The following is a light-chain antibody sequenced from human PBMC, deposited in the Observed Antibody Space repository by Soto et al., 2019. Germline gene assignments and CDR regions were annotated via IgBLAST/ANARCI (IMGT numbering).Light chain of an antibody. Sequence: DIVMTQSPDSLAVSLGERATINCKSSQRVLYSSNNKNYLAWYQQQPGQPPKLLIYWASTRETGVPDRFSGSGSGTDFTLTISSLQAEDVAVYYCQQYCSTPSWTFGQGTKVAIK. V-gene: IGKV4-1*01. CDR3: QQYCSTPSWT. CDR1: QRVLYSSNNKNY. J-gene: IGKJ1*01. CDR2: WAS.